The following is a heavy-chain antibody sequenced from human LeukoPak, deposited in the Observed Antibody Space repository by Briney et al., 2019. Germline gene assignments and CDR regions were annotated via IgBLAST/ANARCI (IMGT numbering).Heavy chain of an antibody. CDR1: GGSISSGGYY. J-gene: IGHJ6*02. CDR3: ARNSGSSWRNYYGMDV. V-gene: IGHV4-31*03. Sequence: PSETLSLTCTVSGGSISSGGYYWSWIRQHPGKGLEWIGYIYYSGGTYYNPSLKSRVTISVDTSKNQFSLKLSSVTAADTAVYYCARNSGSSWRNYYGMDVWGQGTTVTVSS. D-gene: IGHD6-13*01. CDR2: IYYSGGT.